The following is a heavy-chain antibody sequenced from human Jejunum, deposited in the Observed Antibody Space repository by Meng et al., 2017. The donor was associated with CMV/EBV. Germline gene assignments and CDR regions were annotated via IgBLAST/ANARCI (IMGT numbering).Heavy chain of an antibody. V-gene: IGHV1-18*01. D-gene: IGHD5-24*01. J-gene: IGHJ5*02. CDR3: ASDLGADSYHP. Sequence: ASGYTVNNHGISWVRQAPVPGLELMGWIIVYNGNTNYPHKLPGSVTMTSDTSTSTAYMELSSLRSDDTAVYYCASDLGADSYHPWGQGTPVTVSS. CDR2: IIVYNGNT. CDR1: GYTVNNHG.